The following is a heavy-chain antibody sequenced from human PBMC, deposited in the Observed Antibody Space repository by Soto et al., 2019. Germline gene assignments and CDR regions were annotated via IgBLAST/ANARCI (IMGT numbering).Heavy chain of an antibody. CDR1: GFTFSSYW. CDR2: INSDGSST. CDR3: ARDGRDYYYMDV. J-gene: IGHJ6*03. Sequence: EVQLVESGGGLVQPGGSLRLSCVASGFTFSSYWMHWVRQAPGKGLVWVSRINSDGSSTTSADSVKGRFTISRDNAKKTLYLQMNSLRAEDTAVYYCARDGRDYYYMDVWGKGTTVTVSS. V-gene: IGHV3-74*01.